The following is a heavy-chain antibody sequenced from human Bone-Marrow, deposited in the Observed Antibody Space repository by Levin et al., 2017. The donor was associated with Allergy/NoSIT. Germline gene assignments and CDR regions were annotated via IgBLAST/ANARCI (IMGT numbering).Heavy chain of an antibody. D-gene: IGHD3-10*01. CDR1: GFTFSSYA. Sequence: GGSLRLSCAASGFTFSSYAMSWVRQAPGKGLEWVSAISGSGGSTYYADSVKGRFTISRDNSKNTLYLQMNSLRAEDTAVYYCAKDFTRGVIPIYFDYWGQGTLVTVSS. CDR2: ISGSGGST. V-gene: IGHV3-23*01. J-gene: IGHJ4*02. CDR3: AKDFTRGVIPIYFDY.